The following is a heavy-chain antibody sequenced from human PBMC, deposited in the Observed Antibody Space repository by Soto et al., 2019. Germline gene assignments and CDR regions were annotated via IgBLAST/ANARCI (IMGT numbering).Heavy chain of an antibody. CDR1: GGSISSSSYY. CDR3: ARSSIPGNWFDP. V-gene: IGHV4-39*01. D-gene: IGHD2-2*02. Sequence: PSETLSLTCTVSGGSISSSSYYWGWIRQPPGKGLEWIGSIYYSGSTYYNPSLKSRVTISVDTSKNQFSLKLSSVTAADTAVYYCARSSIPGNWFDPWGQGTLVTVSS. CDR2: IYYSGST. J-gene: IGHJ5*02.